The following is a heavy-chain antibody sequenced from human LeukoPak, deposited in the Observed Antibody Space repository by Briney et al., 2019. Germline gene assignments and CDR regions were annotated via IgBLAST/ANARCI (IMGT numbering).Heavy chain of an antibody. CDR2: TYYRSKWYN. J-gene: IGHJ4*02. Sequence: SQTLSLTCAISGDSVSSNSAAWNWIRQSPSRGLEWLGRTYYRSKWYNDYAVSVKSRITINPDTSKDQFSLQLNSVTPEDTAVYYCAGENEDSSSWYSVRYFDYWGQGTLVTVSS. CDR1: GDSVSSNSAA. V-gene: IGHV6-1*01. CDR3: AGENEDSSSWYSVRYFDY. D-gene: IGHD6-13*01.